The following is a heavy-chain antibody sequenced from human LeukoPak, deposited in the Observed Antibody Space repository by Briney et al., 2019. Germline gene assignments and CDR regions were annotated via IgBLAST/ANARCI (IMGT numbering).Heavy chain of an antibody. CDR2: INPNSGGT. Sequence: ASVKVSCKASGGTFSSYAISWVRQAPGQGLEWMGRINPNSGGTNYAQKFQGRVTMTRDTSISTAYMELSRLRSDDTAVYYCARDYDISIFGVAYYFDYWGQGTLVTVSS. J-gene: IGHJ4*02. D-gene: IGHD3-3*01. CDR3: ARDYDISIFGVAYYFDY. V-gene: IGHV1-2*06. CDR1: GGTFSSYA.